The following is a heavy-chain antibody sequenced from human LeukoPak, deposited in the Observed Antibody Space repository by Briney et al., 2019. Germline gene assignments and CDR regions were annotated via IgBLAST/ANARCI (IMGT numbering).Heavy chain of an antibody. CDR3: AREGVRGAFDI. CDR2: ISSVSSFM. Sequence: PGGSLRLSCGGSGFIFSSYSMNWVRQAPGKGLEWVSSISSVSSFMYYSKSVKGRFTISRDNSKNTLYLQMNSLRAEDTAVYYCAREGVRGAFDIWGQGTMVTVSS. D-gene: IGHD3-10*01. J-gene: IGHJ3*02. V-gene: IGHV3-21*01. CDR1: GFIFSSYS.